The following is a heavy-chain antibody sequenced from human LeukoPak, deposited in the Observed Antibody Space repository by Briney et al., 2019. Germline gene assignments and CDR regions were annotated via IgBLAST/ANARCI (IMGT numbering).Heavy chain of an antibody. Sequence: SVKVSCKASGGTFSSYAISWVRQAPGQGLEWMGRIIPILGIANYAQKFQGRVTITADKSTSTAYMELSSLRSEDTAVYYCATLYGSGSYFLNWGQGTLVTVSS. CDR2: IIPILGIA. CDR3: ATLYGSGSYFLN. CDR1: GGTFSSYA. V-gene: IGHV1-69*04. D-gene: IGHD3-10*01. J-gene: IGHJ4*02.